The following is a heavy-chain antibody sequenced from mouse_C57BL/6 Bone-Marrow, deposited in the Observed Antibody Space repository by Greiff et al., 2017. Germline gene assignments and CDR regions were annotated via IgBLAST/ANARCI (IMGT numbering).Heavy chain of an antibody. CDR2: IDPENGDT. Sequence: VQLKESGAELVRPGASVKLSCTASGFNIKDDYMHWVKQRPEQGLEWIGWIDPENGDTEYASKFQGKATITADTSSNTAYLQLSSLTSEDTTVYYGTTFYSNYAMDDWGQGTSVTVSS. CDR3: TTFYSNYAMDD. V-gene: IGHV14-4*01. CDR1: GFNIKDDY. J-gene: IGHJ4*01. D-gene: IGHD2-5*01.